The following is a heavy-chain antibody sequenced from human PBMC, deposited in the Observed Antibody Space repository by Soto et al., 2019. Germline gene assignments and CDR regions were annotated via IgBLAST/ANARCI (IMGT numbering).Heavy chain of an antibody. CDR2: ISGSGGST. Sequence: GGSLRLSCAASGFTFSSYSMNWVRQAPGKGLQWISYISGSGGSTYYADSVKGRFTISRDNSKNTLYLQMNSLRAEDTAVYYCAYSSTPFDYWGQGTLVTVSS. J-gene: IGHJ4*02. CDR1: GFTFSSYS. CDR3: AYSSTPFDY. V-gene: IGHV3-23*01. D-gene: IGHD6-13*01.